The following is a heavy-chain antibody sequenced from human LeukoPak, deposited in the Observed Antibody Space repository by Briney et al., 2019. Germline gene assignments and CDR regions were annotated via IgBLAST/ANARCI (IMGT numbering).Heavy chain of an antibody. Sequence: PSETLSLTCTVSGGSISSYYWSWIRQPPGKGLEWIGYIYHSGSTYYNPSLKSRVTISVDRSKNQFSLKLSSVTAADTAVYYCARDRMESGLDPWGQGTLVTVSS. J-gene: IGHJ5*02. D-gene: IGHD3-3*01. CDR1: GGSISSYY. CDR2: IYHSGST. V-gene: IGHV4-59*12. CDR3: ARDRMESGLDP.